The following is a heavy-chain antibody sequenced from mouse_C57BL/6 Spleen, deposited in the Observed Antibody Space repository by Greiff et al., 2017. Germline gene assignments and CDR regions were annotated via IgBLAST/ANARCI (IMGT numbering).Heavy chain of an antibody. D-gene: IGHD1-1*01. J-gene: IGHJ1*03. Sequence: EVKLVESGGGLVKPGGSLKLSCAASGFTFSDYGMHWVRQAPEKGLEWVAYICSGSSTIYYADTVKGRFTISRDNAKNTLFLQMTSLRSEDTAMYYCANTTVDWYFDVWGTGTTVTVSS. CDR1: GFTFSDYG. CDR2: ICSGSSTI. V-gene: IGHV5-17*01. CDR3: ANTTVDWYFDV.